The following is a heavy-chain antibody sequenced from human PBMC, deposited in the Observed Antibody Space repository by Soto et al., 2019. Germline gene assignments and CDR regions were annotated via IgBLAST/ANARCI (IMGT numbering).Heavy chain of an antibody. J-gene: IGHJ4*02. D-gene: IGHD3-22*01. CDR1: GFSLGRYA. Sequence: EVQLLESGGGLVQPGGSLRLSCAASGFSLGRYAMSWVRQAPGKGLEWISVISASGGSASYADSVKGRFTISKDNSKNTLYLLVNSLRAEDTAVYYCAKDYYYDSTGLFFDYWGQGTLVTVSS. CDR3: AKDYYYDSTGLFFDY. V-gene: IGHV3-23*01. CDR2: ISASGGSA.